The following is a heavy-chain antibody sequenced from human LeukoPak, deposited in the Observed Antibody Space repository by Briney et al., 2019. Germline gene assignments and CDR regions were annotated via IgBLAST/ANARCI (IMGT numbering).Heavy chain of an antibody. D-gene: IGHD3-3*01. CDR1: GFTFTTHG. CDR3: AKVVGPWSGLRGYMDV. Sequence: PGGSLRLSCAASGFTFTTHGMHWVRQAPGKGLGWVAFIRYDGSNQYYADSVKGRFTISRDNSKNTLYLQMNSLRAEDTAVYYCAKVVGPWSGLRGYMDVWGKGTTVTVSS. CDR2: IRYDGSNQ. V-gene: IGHV3-30*02. J-gene: IGHJ6*03.